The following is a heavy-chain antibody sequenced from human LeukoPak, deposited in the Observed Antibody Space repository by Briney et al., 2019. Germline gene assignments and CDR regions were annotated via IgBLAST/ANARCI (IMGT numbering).Heavy chain of an antibody. V-gene: IGHV3-66*02. CDR2: IYSGGST. CDR3: ARDRLGTLDAFDI. D-gene: IGHD6-25*01. J-gene: IGHJ3*02. Sequence: GGSLRLSCAASGFTVSSNYMSWVRQAPGKGLEWVSVIYSGGSTYYADSVKGRFTISRDNSKNTLYLQMNGLRAEDTAVYYCARDRLGTLDAFDIWGQGTMVTVSS. CDR1: GFTVSSNY.